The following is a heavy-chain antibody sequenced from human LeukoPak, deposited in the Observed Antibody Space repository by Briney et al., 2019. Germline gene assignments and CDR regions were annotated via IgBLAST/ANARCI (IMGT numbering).Heavy chain of an antibody. J-gene: IGHJ5*02. CDR3: APRRGYSYGYMAPGRRGFDP. CDR1: GGSFSGYY. D-gene: IGHD5-18*01. V-gene: IGHV4-34*01. Sequence: SETLSLTCAVYGGSFSGYYWSWIRQPPGKGLEWIGEINHSGSTNYNPSLKSRVTISVDTSKNQFSLKLSSVTAADTAVYYCAPRRGYSYGYMAPGRRGFDPWGQGTLVTVSS. CDR2: INHSGST.